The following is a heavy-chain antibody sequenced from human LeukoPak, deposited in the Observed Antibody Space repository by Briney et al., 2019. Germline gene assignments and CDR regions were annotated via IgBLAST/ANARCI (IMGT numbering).Heavy chain of an antibody. J-gene: IGHJ4*02. Sequence: GGSLRLSCAASGFTFSSYSMNWVRQAPGKGLEWVSYISSSSSTIYYADSVKGRFTISRDNAKNSLYLQMNSLRAEDTAVYYCARDRYLTYWGQGILVTVSS. D-gene: IGHD3-16*02. V-gene: IGHV3-48*01. CDR1: GFTFSSYS. CDR3: ARDRYLTY. CDR2: ISSSSSTI.